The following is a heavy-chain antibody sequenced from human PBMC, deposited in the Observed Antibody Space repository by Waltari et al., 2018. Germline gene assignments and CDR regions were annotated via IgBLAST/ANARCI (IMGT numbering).Heavy chain of an antibody. CDR1: GGSFSGYY. Sequence: QVQLQQWGAGLLKPSETLSLTCAVYGGSFSGYYWSWIRQTPGKGLEWMGEINHSGSTNYNPSLKSRVTISVDTSKNQFSLKLSSVTAADTAVYYCARTIAARLIYYYYYYMDVWGKGTTVTVSS. D-gene: IGHD6-6*01. V-gene: IGHV4-34*01. CDR3: ARTIAARLIYYYYYYMDV. CDR2: INHSGST. J-gene: IGHJ6*03.